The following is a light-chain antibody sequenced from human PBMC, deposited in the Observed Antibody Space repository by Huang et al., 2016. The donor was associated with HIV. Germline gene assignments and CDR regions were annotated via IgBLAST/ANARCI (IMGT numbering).Light chain of an antibody. V-gene: IGKV3-15*01. CDR3: QQYNNWPRT. J-gene: IGKJ1*01. Sequence: EIVMTQSPATLSVSPGERATLSCRGSQSVSSNLAWYQQKPGQAPRLLIYGASTRATGVPARFRGSGSGTEFTLAISSLQSEDFVIYYCQQYNNWPRTFGQGTRVEIK. CDR2: GAS. CDR1: QSVSSN.